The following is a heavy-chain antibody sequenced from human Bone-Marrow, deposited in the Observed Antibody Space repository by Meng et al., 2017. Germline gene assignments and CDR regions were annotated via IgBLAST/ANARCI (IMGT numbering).Heavy chain of an antibody. D-gene: IGHD6-13*01. Sequence: QGELVQAGAEGKNPGASGKVSCKPSGDTFTAYWLHWVRQAPGQGLDWMGRIDPGSGGTQYAQNFQGGVTMTRDTSISTTYMELSRLRSDDTAVYYCVRDEDISAAGKLFGDYWGQGTLVTVSS. CDR1: GDTFTAYW. CDR3: VRDEDISAAGKLFGDY. CDR2: IDPGSGGT. J-gene: IGHJ4*02. V-gene: IGHV1-2*06.